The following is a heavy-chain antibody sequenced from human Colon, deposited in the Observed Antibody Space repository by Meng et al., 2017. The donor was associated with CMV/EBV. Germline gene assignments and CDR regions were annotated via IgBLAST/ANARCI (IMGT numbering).Heavy chain of an antibody. CDR3: ARDSGSYYDFWRGSYYYYGMDV. CDR2: INSIGDET. Sequence: GGSLRLSCVFSGLSFNSYAMSWVRQAPGKGLEWVATINSIGDETYYADSVKGRFTISRDNAKNTLYLQMNSLRAEDTAVYYCARDSGSYYDFWRGSYYYYGMDVWGQGTTVTVSS. CDR1: GLSFNSYA. D-gene: IGHD3-3*01. V-gene: IGHV3-23*01. J-gene: IGHJ6*02.